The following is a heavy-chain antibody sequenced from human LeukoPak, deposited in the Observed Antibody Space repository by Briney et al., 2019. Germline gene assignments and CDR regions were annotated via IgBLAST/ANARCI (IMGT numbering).Heavy chain of an antibody. CDR3: ARGGGYGGASGI. Sequence: SETLSLTCTVSDGSITNYDWSWVRQPPGKGPEFIGYIHYSGTANYNPSLRSRVTISIDTSKKHFSLKVSSVTAADTAVYYCARGGGYGGASGIWGQGTMVTVSS. CDR1: DGSITNYD. D-gene: IGHD4-23*01. CDR2: IHYSGTA. J-gene: IGHJ3*02. V-gene: IGHV4-59*01.